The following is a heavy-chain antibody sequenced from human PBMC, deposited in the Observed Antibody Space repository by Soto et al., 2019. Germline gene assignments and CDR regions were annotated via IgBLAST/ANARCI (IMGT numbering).Heavy chain of an antibody. CDR1: GGSISSCY. D-gene: IGHD3-22*01. J-gene: IGHJ6*02. Sequence: PSETLSRTCTVSGGSISSCYGSWSRQPPGKGLEWIGYIYDSGSTNYNPCRKSRVTISVDTSKNQFSLKLRSVTAAETAVYYCARDEASESYYYDSSGYSYYYYGMDVWGQGTTVTVSS. V-gene: IGHV4-59*01. CDR2: IYDSGST. CDR3: ARDEASESYYYDSSGYSYYYYGMDV.